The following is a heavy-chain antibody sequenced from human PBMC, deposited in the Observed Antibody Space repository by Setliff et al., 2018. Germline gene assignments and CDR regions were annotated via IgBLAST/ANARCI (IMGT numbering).Heavy chain of an antibody. CDR2: INHSGST. CDR3: ARANKKLDYYYYYYMDV. Sequence: PSETLSLTCTVYGVSFSDYYWSWVRQPPAKGLEWIGEINHSGSTNYIPSRKSRVTISVDTSKNQFSLKMISVTAADTAVYYCARANKKLDYYYYYYMDVWGKGTTVTVSS. J-gene: IGHJ6*03. CDR1: GVSFSDYY. V-gene: IGHV4-34*01. D-gene: IGHD1-1*01.